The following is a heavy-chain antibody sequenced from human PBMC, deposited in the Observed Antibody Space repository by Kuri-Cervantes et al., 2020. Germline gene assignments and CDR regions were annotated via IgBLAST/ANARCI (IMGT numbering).Heavy chain of an antibody. J-gene: IGHJ6*03. CDR1: GYTFTSYD. CDR2: MNPNSGNT. D-gene: IGHD6-19*01. V-gene: IGHV1-8*02. Sequence: ASVKVSCKASGYTFTSYDINWVRQATGQGLEWMGWMNPNSGNTDYAQRFQGRVTMTRNTSINTAYMELSSLRSEDTAVYYCARFGYTSGWYYEVGSYYYMDVWGKGTTVTVSS. CDR3: ARFGYTSGWYYEVGSYYYMDV.